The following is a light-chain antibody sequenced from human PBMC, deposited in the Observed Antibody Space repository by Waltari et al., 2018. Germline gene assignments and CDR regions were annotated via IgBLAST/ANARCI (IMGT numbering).Light chain of an antibody. V-gene: IGLV1-44*01. CDR3: AAWDDRLNGPV. CDR2: TNN. CDR1: SSNIGSNT. Sequence: QSVLTQSPSASGTPGQRVTISCSGSSSNIGSNTVNWYQHPPGTAPKLLFPTNNQRSAGVPDRFSGSKSGTSASLAISGLQSEDEADYFCAAWDDRLNGPVFGGGTKVTVL. J-gene: IGLJ3*02.